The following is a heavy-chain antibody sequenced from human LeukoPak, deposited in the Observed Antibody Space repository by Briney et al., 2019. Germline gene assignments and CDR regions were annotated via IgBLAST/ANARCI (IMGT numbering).Heavy chain of an antibody. CDR1: GFTFSSYG. J-gene: IGHJ4*02. D-gene: IGHD3-3*01. Sequence: GGSLRLSCAASGFTFSSYGMHWVRQAPGKGLEWVAVIWYGGSNKYYADSVKGRFTISRDNSKNTLYLQMNSLRAEDTAVYYCAKPEGVYDFWTGYYTGPFDYWGQGTLVTVSS. CDR2: IWYGGSNK. V-gene: IGHV3-33*08. CDR3: AKPEGVYDFWTGYYTGPFDY.